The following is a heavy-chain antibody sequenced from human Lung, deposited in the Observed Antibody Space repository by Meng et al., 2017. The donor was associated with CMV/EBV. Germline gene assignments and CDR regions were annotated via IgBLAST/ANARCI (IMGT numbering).Heavy chain of an antibody. J-gene: IGHJ6*02. D-gene: IGHD2-2*01. Sequence: GESLKISCAASGFTVSSNYMSWVRQAPGKGLEWVSVIYSGGSTYYADSVKGRFTISRDNSKNTLYLQMNSLRAEDTAVYYCARNNCSSTSCYSLYYYGMDVWGQGTTVXVSS. CDR2: IYSGGST. CDR3: ARNNCSSTSCYSLYYYGMDV. CDR1: GFTVSSNY. V-gene: IGHV3-53*01.